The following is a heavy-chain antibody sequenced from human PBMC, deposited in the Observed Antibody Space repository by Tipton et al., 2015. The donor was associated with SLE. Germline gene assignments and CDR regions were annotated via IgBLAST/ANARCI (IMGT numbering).Heavy chain of an antibody. V-gene: IGHV4-59*12. CDR2: MYDSGST. CDR3: ARVPSVVVPAALFDY. CDR1: GGSISNYY. D-gene: IGHD2-2*01. Sequence: TLSLTCTVSGGSISNYYWSWIRQPPGKGLEWIGYMYDSGSTTYNPSLKSRVTISVDTSKNQFSLKLSSVTAADTAVYYCARVPSVVVPAALFDYWGQGTLVTVSS. J-gene: IGHJ4*02.